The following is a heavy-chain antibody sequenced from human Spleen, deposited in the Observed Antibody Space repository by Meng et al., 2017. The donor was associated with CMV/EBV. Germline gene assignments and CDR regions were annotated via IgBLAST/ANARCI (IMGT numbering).Heavy chain of an antibody. J-gene: IGHJ6*02. D-gene: IGHD2-2*01. CDR2: IRYDESFE. CDR1: GFTFRSYG. CDR3: AKDYCSSTSCYYGMDV. Sequence: GESLKISCAASGFTFRSYGMHWVRQAPGKGLEWVAFIRYDESFEYYADSVKGRFTISRDNSKNTLSLQMHSLRAEDTAVYYCAKDYCSSTSCYYGMDVWGQGTTVTVSS. V-gene: IGHV3-30*02.